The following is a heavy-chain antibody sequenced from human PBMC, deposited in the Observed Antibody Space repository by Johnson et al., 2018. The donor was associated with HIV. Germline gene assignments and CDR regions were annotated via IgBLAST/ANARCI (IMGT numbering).Heavy chain of an antibody. V-gene: IGHV3-66*02. Sequence: VQLVESGGGVVRPGGSLRLSCAPSGFNFDDYGMNWVRQAPGKGLEWVSVIYSGGRSYYADSVKGRLTLSRDNSNNTLYLQMNSLRAEDTAVYYCARDVTAGNDAFDIWGQGTMVTVSS. CDR2: IYSGGRS. J-gene: IGHJ3*02. CDR3: ARDVTAGNDAFDI. D-gene: IGHD1-1*01. CDR1: GFNFDDYG.